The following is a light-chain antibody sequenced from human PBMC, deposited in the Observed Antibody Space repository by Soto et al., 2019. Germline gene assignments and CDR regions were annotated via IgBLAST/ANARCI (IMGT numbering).Light chain of an antibody. CDR1: QSVSSNN. CDR3: QQHCSCPST. Sequence: EIVLTQSPDTLSLSPGERATLSCRASQSVSSNNLAWYQHKPGQPPRLLIYVASRRATGIPDRFSGSGSGSEFTLTITSLEPEDFAVYYCQQHCSCPSTFGQGTKVQIK. J-gene: IGKJ1*01. CDR2: VAS. V-gene: IGKV3-20*01.